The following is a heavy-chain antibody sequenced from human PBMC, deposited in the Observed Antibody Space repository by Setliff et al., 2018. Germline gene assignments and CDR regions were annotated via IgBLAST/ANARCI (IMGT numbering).Heavy chain of an antibody. Sequence: GASVKVSCKASGYTFTAYDIHWVRQAPGQRLEWMGWISAAGGDAKYSQKFQDRVTITRDTSATTAYIGLSSLRSEDTAVYYCARARGSGARAFDIWGQGTMVTVSS. D-gene: IGHD1-26*01. V-gene: IGHV1-3*01. CDR2: ISAAGGDA. CDR1: GYTFTAYD. CDR3: ARARGSGARAFDI. J-gene: IGHJ3*02.